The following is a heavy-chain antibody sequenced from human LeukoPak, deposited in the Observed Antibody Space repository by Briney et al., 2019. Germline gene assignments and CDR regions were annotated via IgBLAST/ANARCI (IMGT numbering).Heavy chain of an antibody. CDR1: GFTFSSYG. CDR2: ISYDGSNK. Sequence: GGSLRLSCAASGFTFSSYGMHWVRQAPGKGLEWVTVISYDGSNKYCADSVKGRFTISRDNSKNTLYLQMNSLRAEDTAVYYCAKEKHGSWPDYWGQGTLVTVSS. V-gene: IGHV3-30*18. D-gene: IGHD6-13*01. J-gene: IGHJ4*02. CDR3: AKEKHGSWPDY.